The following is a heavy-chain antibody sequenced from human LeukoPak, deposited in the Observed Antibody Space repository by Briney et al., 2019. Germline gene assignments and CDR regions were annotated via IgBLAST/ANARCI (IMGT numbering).Heavy chain of an antibody. CDR1: GGTFSSYA. J-gene: IGHJ6*03. Sequence: VASVKVSCKASGGTFSSYAISWVRQAPGQGLEWMGGIIPIFGTANYAQKFQGRVTITADESTSTAYMELSSLRSEDTAVYYCARLVVPAARYYYYYMDVWGKGTTVTVSS. CDR2: IIPIFGTA. CDR3: ARLVVPAARYYYYYMDV. V-gene: IGHV1-69*13. D-gene: IGHD2-2*01.